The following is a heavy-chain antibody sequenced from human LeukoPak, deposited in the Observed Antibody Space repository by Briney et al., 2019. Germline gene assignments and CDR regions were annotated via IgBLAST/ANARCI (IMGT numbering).Heavy chain of an antibody. J-gene: IGHJ4*02. CDR2: ISSSGSTI. Sequence: GGSLRLSCAASGFIFSSYSMNWVRQAPGKGLGWVSYISSSGSTIYYADSVKGRFTISRDNAKYSLHLQMDSLGAEDTAVYSCARGGLGSWTFDSWGQGTLVTVSS. CDR3: ARGGLGSWTFDS. CDR1: GFIFSSYS. D-gene: IGHD1-26*01. V-gene: IGHV3-48*04.